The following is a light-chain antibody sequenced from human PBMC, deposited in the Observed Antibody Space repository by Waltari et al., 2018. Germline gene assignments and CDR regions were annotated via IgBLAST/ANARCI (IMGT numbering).Light chain of an antibody. V-gene: IGKV2-40*01. Sequence: DIVMTQTPLSLPVTPGEPASISCASSQSLLNSDDGFTYLDWFLQKPGQCPWVLIYTLSFRASGVPDRFIGTGSGSNFSLKISRVEAEDVGIYYCMQRLEFPYTFGQGTRL. CDR1: QSLLNSDDGFTY. CDR3: MQRLEFPYT. CDR2: TLS. J-gene: IGKJ2*01.